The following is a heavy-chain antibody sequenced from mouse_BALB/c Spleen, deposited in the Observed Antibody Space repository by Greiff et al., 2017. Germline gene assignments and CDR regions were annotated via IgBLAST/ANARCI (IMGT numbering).Heavy chain of an antibody. D-gene: IGHD1-1*01. CDR3: ARASSSFAY. CDR2: ILPGSGST. CDR1: GYTFSSYW. V-gene: IGHV1-9*01. J-gene: IGHJ3*01. Sequence: VQLQESGAELMKPGASVKISCKATGYTFSSYWIERVKQRPGHGLEWIGEILPGSGSTNYNEKFKGKATFTADTSSNTAYMQLSSLTSEDSAVYYCARASSSFAYWGQGTLVTVSA.